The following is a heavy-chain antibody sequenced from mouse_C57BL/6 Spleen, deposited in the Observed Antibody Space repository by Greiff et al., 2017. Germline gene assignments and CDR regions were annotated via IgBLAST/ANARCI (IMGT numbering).Heavy chain of an antibody. CDR3: AYSNYWYFDV. V-gene: IGHV1-82*01. J-gene: IGHJ1*03. CDR2: IYPGDGDT. CDR1: GYAFSSSW. Sequence: VQLQQSGPELVKPGASVKISCKASGYAFSSSWMNWVKQRPGKGLEWIGRIYPGDGDTNYNGKFKGKATLTADKSSSTAYMQLSSLTSEDSAVYFCAYSNYWYFDVWCTGTTVTVSS. D-gene: IGHD2-5*01.